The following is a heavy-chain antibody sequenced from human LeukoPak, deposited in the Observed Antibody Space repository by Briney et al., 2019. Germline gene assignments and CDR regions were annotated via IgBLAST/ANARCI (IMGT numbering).Heavy chain of an antibody. V-gene: IGHV3-11*04. CDR3: ARTETTVVPPLIDY. CDR2: ISSSGSTI. CDR1: GFTFSDYY. Sequence: GGSLRLSCAASGFTFSDYYMSWIRQAPGKGLEWVSYISSSGSTIYYADSVKGRFTISRYNAKNSLYLQMNSLRAEDTAVYYCARTETTVVPPLIDYWGQGTLVTVSS. D-gene: IGHD4-23*01. J-gene: IGHJ4*02.